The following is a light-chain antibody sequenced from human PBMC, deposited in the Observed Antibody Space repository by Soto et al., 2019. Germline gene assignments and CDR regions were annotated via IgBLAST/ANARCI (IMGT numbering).Light chain of an antibody. Sequence: EIVMTQSPAILSVSPGERATLSCRASQTVNSNLAWYQQKPGQAPRLLIYRASTRATDIPPRFTGSGSGTEFTLTISSLQSEDFGVYYCQQYNNWPRATFGGGTKVEIK. CDR2: RAS. J-gene: IGKJ4*01. CDR1: QTVNSN. V-gene: IGKV3-15*01. CDR3: QQYNNWPRAT.